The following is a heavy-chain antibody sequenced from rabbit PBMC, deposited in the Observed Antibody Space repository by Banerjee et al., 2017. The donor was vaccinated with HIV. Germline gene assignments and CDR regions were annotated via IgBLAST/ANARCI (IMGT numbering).Heavy chain of an antibody. D-gene: IGHD8-1*01. CDR2: MKSGSGGA. J-gene: IGHJ3*01. V-gene: IGHV1S47*01. CDR3: ARTGSSWTRLDL. Sequence: QEQLEESGGGLVQPEGSLTLTCKASGIDLSSNAICWVRQAPGKGLELIGCMKSGSGGAWYASWVNGRFTVSKTSSTTVTLQMTSLTVADTATYFCARTGSSWTRLDLWGPGTLVTVS. CDR1: GIDLSSNA.